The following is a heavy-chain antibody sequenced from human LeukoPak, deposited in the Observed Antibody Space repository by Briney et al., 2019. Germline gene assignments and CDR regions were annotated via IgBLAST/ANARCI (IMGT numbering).Heavy chain of an antibody. CDR2: IIPIIGTM. J-gene: IGHJ5*02. CDR1: GGTFSSYA. D-gene: IGHD4-17*01. V-gene: IGHV1-69*13. CDR3: AREGDYGANWFDP. Sequence: SVKVSCKASGGTFSSYAISWVRQAPGQGLEWMGRIIPIIGTMKYAQKFQGRLTLTADESTTTAYMELSSLGSEDTAVYYCAREGDYGANWFDPWGQGTLVTVSS.